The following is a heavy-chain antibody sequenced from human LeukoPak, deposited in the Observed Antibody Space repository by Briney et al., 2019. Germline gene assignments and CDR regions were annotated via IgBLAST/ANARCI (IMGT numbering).Heavy chain of an antibody. CDR2: ISYDGSNK. V-gene: IGHV3-30-3*01. CDR1: GFTFGSYA. Sequence: GGSLRLSCAASGFTFGSYAMHWVRQAPGKGLEWVAVISYDGSNKYYADSVKGRFTISRDNSKNTLYLQMNSLRAEDTAVYYXXXXXSIAVAGTFFDYWGQGTLVTVSS. D-gene: IGHD6-19*01. CDR3: XXXXSIAVAGTFFDY. J-gene: IGHJ4*02.